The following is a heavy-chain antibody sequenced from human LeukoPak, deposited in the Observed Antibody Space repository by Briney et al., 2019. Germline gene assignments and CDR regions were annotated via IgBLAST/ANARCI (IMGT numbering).Heavy chain of an antibody. CDR3: AGGVPAAH. D-gene: IGHD2-2*01. V-gene: IGHV3-33*01. CDR2: IWYDGSNK. CDR1: GFTFSSYG. J-gene: IGHJ4*02. Sequence: GGSLRLSCAASGFTFSSYGIHWVRQAPGKGLEWVAVIWYDGSNKYFADSVKGRFTISRDNSKNTLYLQMNSLRAEDTAVYYCAGGVPAAHWGQGTLVTVSS.